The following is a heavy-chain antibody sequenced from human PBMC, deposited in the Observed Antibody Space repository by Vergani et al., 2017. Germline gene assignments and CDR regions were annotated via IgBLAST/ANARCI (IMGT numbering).Heavy chain of an antibody. V-gene: IGHV3-74*01. CDR1: GFTFSRHW. Sequence: EVHLVESGGGLVQPGGSLRLFCAASGFTFSRHWMHWVRQAPGKGLVWVSRVNPEGTNTPYADSVKGRLTISRDNAKNMMYLQLNSLRDEDTAVYYCATHQDWKFEYWGQGTLVTVSS. CDR2: VNPEGTNT. CDR3: ATHQDWKFEY. J-gene: IGHJ4*02. D-gene: IGHD1-1*01.